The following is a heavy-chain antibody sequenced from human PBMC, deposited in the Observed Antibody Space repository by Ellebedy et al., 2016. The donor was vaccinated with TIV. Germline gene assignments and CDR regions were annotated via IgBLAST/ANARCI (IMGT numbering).Heavy chain of an antibody. CDR1: GGTFSNNA. CDR3: ATDSRYSYGYRFDY. J-gene: IGHJ4*02. D-gene: IGHD5-18*01. Sequence: ASVKVSCKASGGTFSNNAINWVRQAPGQGLEWMGRIIPILGRPNYAQNFQGRVTITADKSTGTPYMELSSLRSEDTAVYYCATDSRYSYGYRFDYWGQGTLVIVSS. V-gene: IGHV1-69*04. CDR2: IIPILGRP.